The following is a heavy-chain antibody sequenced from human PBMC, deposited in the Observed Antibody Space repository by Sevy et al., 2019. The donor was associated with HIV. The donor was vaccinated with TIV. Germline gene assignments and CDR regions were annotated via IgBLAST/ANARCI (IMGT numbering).Heavy chain of an antibody. J-gene: IGHJ4*02. CDR1: GYTFTTYY. CDR2: IIPSGGST. V-gene: IGHV1-46*01. CDR3: ASGTGV. D-gene: IGHD1-26*01. Sequence: ASVKVSCKASGYTFTTYYMHWVRQAPGQGLEWMGIIIPSGGSTTYAQKFQGRITMTRDTSTSTAYMELSSLRSDDTAIYYCASGTGVWGQGTLVTVSS.